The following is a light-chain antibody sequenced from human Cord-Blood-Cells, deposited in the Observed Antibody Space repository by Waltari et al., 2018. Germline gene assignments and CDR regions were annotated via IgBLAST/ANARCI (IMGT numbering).Light chain of an antibody. CDR2: GAS. V-gene: IGKV3-15*01. CDR3: QQYNNWPLWT. CDR1: QSVSSN. J-gene: IGKJ1*01. Sequence: ELVLTQSPATLSVSPGERATLSCRGSQSVSSNLAWYQQKPGQAPRLLLYGASTRATGIPARFSGSGSGTEFTLTISSLQSEDFAVYYCQQYNNWPLWTFGQGTKVEIK.